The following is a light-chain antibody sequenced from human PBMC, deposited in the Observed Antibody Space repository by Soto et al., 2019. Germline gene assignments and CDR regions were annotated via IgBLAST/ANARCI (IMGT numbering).Light chain of an antibody. Sequence: VMTQSPATLSVSPGERATLSCWASETVATNLAWYQQKPGQAPRLLISGASTRAAGISDRFRGSGSGTEFTLTISSLRSEDSATYYCQQSYSTPWTFGQGTKVEIK. CDR1: ETVATN. J-gene: IGKJ1*01. CDR2: GAS. V-gene: IGKV3-15*01. CDR3: QQSYSTPWT.